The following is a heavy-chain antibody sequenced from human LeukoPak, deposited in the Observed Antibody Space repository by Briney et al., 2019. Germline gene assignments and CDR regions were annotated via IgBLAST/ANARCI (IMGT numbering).Heavy chain of an antibody. V-gene: IGHV4-59*08. CDR2: IYYSGTT. J-gene: IGHJ4*02. Sequence: PSETLSLTCTVSGASFTSNYWSWIRQPPGKGLEWIGYIYYSGTTTYNPSLERRVSMSVDMSKTQFSLSLNSVTATDTAVYYCARLDCGGDCFVDYWGKGTLVTVSS. CDR1: GASFTSNY. D-gene: IGHD2-21*02. CDR3: ARLDCGGDCFVDY.